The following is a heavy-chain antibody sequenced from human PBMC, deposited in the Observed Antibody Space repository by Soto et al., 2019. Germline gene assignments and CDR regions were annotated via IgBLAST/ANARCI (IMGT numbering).Heavy chain of an antibody. Sequence: QVQLVESGGGVVQPGRSLKLSCETSGCTFSHYAMHWVRQAPGKGLEWMALIAYDGRNTNYADSVKGRFAISRDNSKNTLYLQMNRLSAEDTAVYYCAKDLATVSTDYYYYAMDVWGLGTTVTVSS. CDR2: IAYDGRNT. CDR3: AKDLATVSTDYYYYAMDV. J-gene: IGHJ6*02. CDR1: GCTFSHYA. V-gene: IGHV3-30*18. D-gene: IGHD4-4*01.